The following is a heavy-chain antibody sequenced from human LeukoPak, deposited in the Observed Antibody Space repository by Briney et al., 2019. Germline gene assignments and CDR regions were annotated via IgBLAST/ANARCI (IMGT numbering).Heavy chain of an antibody. D-gene: IGHD2-2*01. CDR1: SGSISSYY. J-gene: IGHJ6*03. V-gene: IGHV4-59*01. Sequence: SETLSLTCTVSSGSISSYYWSWIRQPPGKGLEWIGYIYYSGSTNYNPSLKSRVTISVDTSKNQFSLKLSSVIAADTAVYYCARTTEGYCSSASCFGFSCSYYMDVWGKGTTVTISS. CDR2: IYYSGST. CDR3: ARTTEGYCSSASCFGFSCSYYMDV.